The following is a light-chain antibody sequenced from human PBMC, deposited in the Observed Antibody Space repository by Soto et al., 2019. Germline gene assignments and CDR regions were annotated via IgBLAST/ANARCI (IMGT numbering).Light chain of an antibody. J-gene: IGKJ5*01. Sequence: ELLLTQAPATLSVSPAARATVSGRSSQSVGSSLAWFQQKPGQAPRLLIYDASNRATGIPARFSGSGSGTDFTLTISSLQSEDSAVYFCQQYNNWPFSFGQGTRLEI. CDR1: QSVGSS. CDR2: DAS. CDR3: QQYNNWPFS. V-gene: IGKV3-11*01.